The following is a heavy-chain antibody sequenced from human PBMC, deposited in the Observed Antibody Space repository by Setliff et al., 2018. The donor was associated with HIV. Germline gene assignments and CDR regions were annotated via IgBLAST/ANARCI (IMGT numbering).Heavy chain of an antibody. Sequence: GGSLRLSCAASGFTFTNAWMTWVRQAPGKGLECVGRIKSQGDGGAIDYAAHVKGRFTISRDDSKKMLYLQMNSLKTEDTGVYYCAKNLYRSPWSPLDYWGQGTLVTVSS. CDR2: IKSQGDGGAI. D-gene: IGHD6-19*01. V-gene: IGHV3-15*01. CDR1: GFTFTNAW. CDR3: AKNLYRSPWSPLDY. J-gene: IGHJ4*02.